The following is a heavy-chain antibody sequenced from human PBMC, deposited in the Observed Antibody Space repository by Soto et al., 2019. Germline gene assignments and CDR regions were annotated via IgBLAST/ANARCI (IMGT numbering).Heavy chain of an antibody. J-gene: IGHJ6*02. D-gene: IGHD2-2*01. CDR1: GGSISSGDYY. CDR3: ARGGEYCSSTSCYYYYYYGMDV. V-gene: IGHV4-30-4*01. CDR2: IYYSGST. Sequence: SETLSLTCTVSGGSISSGDYYWSWIRQPPGKGLEWIGYIYYSGSTYYNPSLKSRVTISVDTSKNQFSLKLSSVTAADTAVYYCARGGEYCSSTSCYYYYYYGMDVWGQGTTVTV.